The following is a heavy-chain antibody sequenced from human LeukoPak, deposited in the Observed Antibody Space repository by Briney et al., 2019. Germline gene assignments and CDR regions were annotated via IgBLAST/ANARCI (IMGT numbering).Heavy chain of an antibody. Sequence: GGSLRLSCAASGFSFSSYAMSWVRQAPGKGLEWVSAISGSGGSTYYAGSVKGRFTISRDNSKNTLYLQMNSLRAEATAVYYCAKGGKWELLVYYWGQGTLVTVSS. CDR3: AKGGKWELLVYY. CDR1: GFSFSSYA. V-gene: IGHV3-23*01. D-gene: IGHD1-26*01. CDR2: ISGSGGST. J-gene: IGHJ4*02.